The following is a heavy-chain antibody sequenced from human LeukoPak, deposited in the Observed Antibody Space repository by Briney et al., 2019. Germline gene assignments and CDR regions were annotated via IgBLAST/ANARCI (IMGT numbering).Heavy chain of an antibody. D-gene: IGHD5-18*01. CDR2: ITGSGGGT. V-gene: IGHV3-23*01. CDR1: GLTFSSYA. CDR3: AKVGKWIQLWFDY. Sequence: GGSLRLSCVASGLTFSSYAMSWVRQAPGKGLEWVSVITGSGGGTYYADSVKGRFTISRDNSKNTLYLQMNSLRAEDTAVYYCAKVGKWIQLWFDYWGQGSPVTVSS. J-gene: IGHJ4*02.